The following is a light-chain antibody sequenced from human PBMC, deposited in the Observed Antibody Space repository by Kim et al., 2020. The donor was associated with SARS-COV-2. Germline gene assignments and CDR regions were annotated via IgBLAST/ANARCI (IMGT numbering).Light chain of an antibody. V-gene: IGLV1-47*01. J-gene: IGLJ3*02. CDR2: DTH. CDR1: RANNGRNY. Sequence: RGTMSWSGSRANNGRNYGDCYKHLPGTAATVVIYDTHSRRSGGPDRFSGGKSGTKAALVISGIQAKEEADYHCGAGDDDSQDGWVFGGGTKVTVL. CDR3: GAGDDDSQDGWV.